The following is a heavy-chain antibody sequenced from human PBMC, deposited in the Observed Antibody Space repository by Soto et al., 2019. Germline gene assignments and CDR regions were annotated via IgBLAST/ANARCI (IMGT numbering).Heavy chain of an antibody. CDR3: VKGYWKGDV. CDR2: ISGSGGSI. V-gene: IGHV3-23*01. D-gene: IGHD1-1*01. Sequence: EVQLLESGGGLVQPGGSLRLSCAASGFTFSTYAMNWVRQAPGNGLEWVSAISGSGGSIHYADSVKGRFTISRDNSKNTLYQHMNSLRDEDPARYHSVKGYWKGDVSGQGTTVTVSS. J-gene: IGHJ6*02. CDR1: GFTFSTYA.